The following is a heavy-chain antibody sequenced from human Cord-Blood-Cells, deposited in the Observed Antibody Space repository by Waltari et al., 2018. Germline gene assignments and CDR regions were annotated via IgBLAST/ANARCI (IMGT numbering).Heavy chain of an antibody. V-gene: IGHV3-53*01. J-gene: IGHJ4*02. CDR2: IYSGGST. D-gene: IGHD5-12*01. CDR1: GFTVSSNY. Sequence: EVQLVESGGGLIQPGGSLRLSCAASGFTVSSNYMSWVRQAPGKGLEWVSVIYSGGSTYYADSVKGRFTISRDNSKNTLYLQMNSLRAEDTAVYYCARGGGRDMRDGYSDYWGQGTLVTVSS. CDR3: ARGGGRDMRDGYSDY.